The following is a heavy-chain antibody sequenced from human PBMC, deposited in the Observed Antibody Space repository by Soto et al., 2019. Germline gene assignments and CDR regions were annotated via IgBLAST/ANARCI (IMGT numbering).Heavy chain of an antibody. J-gene: IGHJ6*02. CDR3: AIDAVAGTRSPMDYYYYYGMDV. D-gene: IGHD6-19*01. CDR1: GYTFTSYA. Sequence: ASVKVSCKASGYTFTSYAMHWVRQAPGQRLEWMGWINAGNGNTKYSQKFQGRVTITRDTSASTAYMELSSLRSEDTAVYYCAIDAVAGTRSPMDYYYYYGMDVWGQGTTVTAP. CDR2: INAGNGNT. V-gene: IGHV1-3*01.